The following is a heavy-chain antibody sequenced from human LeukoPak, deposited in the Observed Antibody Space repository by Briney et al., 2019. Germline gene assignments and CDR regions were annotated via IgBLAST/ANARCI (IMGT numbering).Heavy chain of an antibody. CDR3: AKDKLPLSDCDFLRPYFDY. J-gene: IGHJ4*02. V-gene: IGHV3-23*01. D-gene: IGHD2-21*01. CDR2: ISGSGGST. Sequence: GGSLRLSCAASGFTFSSYAMSWVRQAPGKGLEWVSAISGSGGSTYYADSVKGRFTISRDNSKNTLYLQMNSLRAEDTAVYYCAKDKLPLSDCDFLRPYFDYWGQGTLVTVSS. CDR1: GFTFSSYA.